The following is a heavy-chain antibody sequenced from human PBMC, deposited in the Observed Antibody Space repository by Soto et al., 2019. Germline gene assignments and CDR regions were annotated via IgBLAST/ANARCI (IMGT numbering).Heavy chain of an antibody. V-gene: IGHV3-11*06. CDR2: LSSSSSYT. D-gene: IGHD5-12*01. Sequence: PGGSLRLSCAASGFTFSDYYMSWIRQAPGKGLEWVSYLSSSSSYTNYADSVKGRFTISRDNAKNSLYLQMNSLRAEDTAGYYCARDSGYSGYDSAAFDYWGQGTLVTVSA. J-gene: IGHJ4*02. CDR1: GFTFSDYY. CDR3: ARDSGYSGYDSAAFDY.